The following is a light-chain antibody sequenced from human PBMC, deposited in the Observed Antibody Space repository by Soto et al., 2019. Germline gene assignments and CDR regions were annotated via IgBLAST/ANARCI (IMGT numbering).Light chain of an antibody. CDR2: EVT. V-gene: IGLV2-14*01. Sequence: QSALTQPASVSGSPGQSITISCTGTSSDVGGYNYVSWYQQHPDKAPKLVIYEVTKRPSGVSNRFSGSKSGNTASLTISGLQAEDETDYYCSSYTSTNHVVFGGGTKVTVL. CDR1: SSDVGGYNY. J-gene: IGLJ2*01. CDR3: SSYTSTNHVV.